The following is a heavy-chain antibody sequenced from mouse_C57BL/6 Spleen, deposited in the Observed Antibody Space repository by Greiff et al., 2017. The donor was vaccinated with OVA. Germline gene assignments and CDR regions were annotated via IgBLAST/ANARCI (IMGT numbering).Heavy chain of an antibody. V-gene: IGHV1-80*01. CDR1: GYAFSSYW. J-gene: IGHJ4*01. CDR2: IYPGDGDT. D-gene: IGHD2-4*01. CDR3: ARLDDYDVTYYYAMDY. Sequence: VKLMESGAELVKPGASVKISCKASGYAFSSYWMNWVKQRPGKGLEWIGQIYPGDGDTNYNGKFKGKATLTADKSSSTAYMQLSSLTSEDSAVYFCARLDDYDVTYYYAMDYWGQGTSVTVSS.